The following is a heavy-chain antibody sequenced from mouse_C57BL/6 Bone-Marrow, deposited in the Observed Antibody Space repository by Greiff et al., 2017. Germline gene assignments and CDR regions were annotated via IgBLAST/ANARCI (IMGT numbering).Heavy chain of an antibody. V-gene: IGHV2-4*01. CDR1: GFSLTSYG. CDR2: IWSGGST. CDR3: ASYYGSSGLGFDV. Sequence: VKLMESGPGLVQPSQSLSITCTVSGFSLTSYGVHWVRQPPGKGLEWLGVIWSGGSTDYNAAFISRLSISKDNSKSQVFFKMNSLQADDTAIYYCASYYGSSGLGFDVWGTGTTVTVSS. D-gene: IGHD1-1*01. J-gene: IGHJ1*03.